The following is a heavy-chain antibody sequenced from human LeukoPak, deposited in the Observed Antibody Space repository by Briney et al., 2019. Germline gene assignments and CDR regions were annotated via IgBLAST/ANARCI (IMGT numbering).Heavy chain of an antibody. D-gene: IGHD6-19*01. Sequence: PSETLSLTCAFYGGSFSGYYGSWIRQPPGKGLEWSGEINHSGSTNYNPSLKSRVTISVDTSKNQFSLKLSSVTAADSAVYYCARVGWQRDYWGQGTLVTVSS. CDR1: GGSFSGYY. CDR3: ARVGWQRDY. J-gene: IGHJ4*02. CDR2: INHSGST. V-gene: IGHV4-34*01.